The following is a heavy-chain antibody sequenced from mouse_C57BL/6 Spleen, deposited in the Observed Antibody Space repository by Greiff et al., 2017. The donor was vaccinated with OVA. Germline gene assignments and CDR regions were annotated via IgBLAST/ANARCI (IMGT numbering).Heavy chain of an antibody. CDR3: AKSYSLYWYFDV. V-gene: IGHV1-50*01. CDR1: GYTFTSYW. D-gene: IGHD2-12*01. Sequence: VKLQQPGAELVKPGASVKLSCKASGYTFTSYWMQWVKQRPGQGLEWIGEIDPSDSYTNYNQKFKGKATLTVDTSSSTAYMQLSSLTSEDSAVYYCAKSYSLYWYFDVWGTGTTVTVSS. J-gene: IGHJ1*03. CDR2: IDPSDSYT.